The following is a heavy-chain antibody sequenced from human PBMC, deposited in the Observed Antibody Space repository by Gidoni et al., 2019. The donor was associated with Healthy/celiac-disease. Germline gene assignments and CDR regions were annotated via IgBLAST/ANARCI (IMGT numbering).Heavy chain of an antibody. J-gene: IGHJ4*02. CDR3: AKVGGNWNPPAPYLDY. Sequence: EVQLLESGGGLVQPGGSLRLSCAASGVPFRSYAMSWVRQAPGKGLELVSASSGSGGSTYYADSVKGRFTISRDNSKNTLYLQMNSLRAEDTAVYYCAKVGGNWNPPAPYLDYWGQGTLVTVSS. V-gene: IGHV3-23*01. D-gene: IGHD1-20*01. CDR1: GVPFRSYA. CDR2: SSGSGGST.